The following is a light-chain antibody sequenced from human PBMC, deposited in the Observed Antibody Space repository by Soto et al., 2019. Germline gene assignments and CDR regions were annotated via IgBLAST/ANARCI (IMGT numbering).Light chain of an antibody. CDR3: QHYGETPIT. J-gene: IGKJ5*01. V-gene: IGKV3-20*01. Sequence: EIVLTQSPGTLSLSPGGRATLSCRASQSVSRRLAWYQHRPGQSPRLLISGASMRASGVPVRFSGSGSGTDFTLTISRLEPEDVAVYYCQHYGETPITFGRGTRL. CDR1: QSVSRR. CDR2: GAS.